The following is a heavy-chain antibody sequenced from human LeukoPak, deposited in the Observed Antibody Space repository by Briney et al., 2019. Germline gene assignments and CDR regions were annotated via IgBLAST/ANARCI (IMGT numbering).Heavy chain of an antibody. D-gene: IGHD2-15*01. CDR3: ARFYCSVSCYHIEY. J-gene: IGHJ4*02. Sequence: SEPLSLTCTVSGGSISGYYWSWIRQPPGKGLEYIGHIFYSGNTNYNPSFKSRVTMSVDTSKNLFSLKLSSVTAADTAVYYCARFYCSVSCYHIEYWGQGILVTAS. CDR1: GGSISGYY. CDR2: IFYSGNT. V-gene: IGHV4-59*01.